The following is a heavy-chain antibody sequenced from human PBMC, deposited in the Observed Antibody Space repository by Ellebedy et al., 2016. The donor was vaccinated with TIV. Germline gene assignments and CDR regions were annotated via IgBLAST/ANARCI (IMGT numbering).Heavy chain of an antibody. CDR2: IVHTVAT. J-gene: IGHJ6*02. Sequence: MPSETLSLICAVSGGSLSGYYWSWIRQPPGKGLEWIGEIVHTVATNYNPSLKSRVSISQDTSKSQFSLQLSSVAAADTAVYYCARGRPAVVGALNYGLDVWGQGTTVTVSS. D-gene: IGHD6-19*01. V-gene: IGHV4-34*01. CDR3: ARGRPAVVGALNYGLDV. CDR1: GGSLSGYY.